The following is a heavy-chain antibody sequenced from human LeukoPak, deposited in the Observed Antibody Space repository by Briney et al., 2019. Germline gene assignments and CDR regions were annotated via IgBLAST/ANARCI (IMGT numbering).Heavy chain of an antibody. D-gene: IGHD2-2*01. CDR3: ARDLDPYCSSTSCETFDY. Sequence: GGSLRLSCAASGFTFSSYSMNWVRQAPGKGLEWVSSISSSSSYIYYADSVKGRFTISRDNSKNTLYLQMNSLRAEDTAVYYCARDLDPYCSSTSCETFDYWGQGTLVTVSS. V-gene: IGHV3-21*01. J-gene: IGHJ4*02. CDR2: ISSSSSYI. CDR1: GFTFSSYS.